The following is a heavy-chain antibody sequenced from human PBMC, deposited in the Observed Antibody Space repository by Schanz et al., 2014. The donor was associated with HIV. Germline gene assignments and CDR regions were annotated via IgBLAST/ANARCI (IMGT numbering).Heavy chain of an antibody. J-gene: IGHJ4*02. CDR3: ARDSGPGIY. D-gene: IGHD3-10*01. V-gene: IGHV3-7*01. CDR1: GFSFSDYW. CDR2: IKQDGSEK. Sequence: EVQLVESGGGLVQPGGSLTLSCAASGFSFSDYWMHWVRQVPGKGLEWVANIKQDGSEKHYVASVKGRFTISRDNAKNSLYLQMSSLRADDTAVYYCARDSGPGIYWGQGTLVTVSS.